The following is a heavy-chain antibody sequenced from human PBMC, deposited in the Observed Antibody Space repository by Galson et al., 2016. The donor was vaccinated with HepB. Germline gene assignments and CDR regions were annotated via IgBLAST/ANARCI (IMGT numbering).Heavy chain of an antibody. CDR1: GDSLSELS. V-gene: IGHV1-24*01. J-gene: IGHJ3*01. Sequence: SVKVSCKVSGDSLSELSMHWVRQAPGKGLEYMGISVAEDGEPFYAEKFQGRVTMMEDTSTDTAYLELRSLRYEDTAVYYCATDRAEAALEAFDLWGQGTMVTVSS. CDR2: SVAEDGEP. CDR3: ATDRAEAALEAFDL. D-gene: IGHD6-19*01.